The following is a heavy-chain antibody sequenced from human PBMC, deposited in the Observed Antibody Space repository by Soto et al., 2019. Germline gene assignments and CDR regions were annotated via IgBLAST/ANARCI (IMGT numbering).Heavy chain of an antibody. CDR1: GFTVSSNY. V-gene: IGHV3-66*01. CDR2: IYSGGST. Sequence: EVQLVESGGGLVQPGGSLRLSCAASGFTVSSNYMSWVRQAPGKGLEWVSVIYSGGSTYYADSVKGRFTISRDNSKNTLYLQMNSLRAEDTAVYYCARVGYYDSSGYYYQPPTGPIQHWGQGTLVTVSS. J-gene: IGHJ1*01. CDR3: ARVGYYDSSGYYYQPPTGPIQH. D-gene: IGHD3-22*01.